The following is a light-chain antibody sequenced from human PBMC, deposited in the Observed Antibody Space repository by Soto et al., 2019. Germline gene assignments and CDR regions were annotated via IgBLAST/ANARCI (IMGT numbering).Light chain of an antibody. CDR1: SSNVGSLS. J-gene: IGLJ1*01. Sequence: QSVLTQPPSASGTPGQRVTISCSGSSSNVGSLSVDWHQHLPGTAPKLLIYSNNQRPSGVPDRFSGSKSGTSASLAISGLQSEDEADYYCAAWDDSLNGLYVFGTGTKLTVL. CDR2: SNN. CDR3: AAWDDSLNGLYV. V-gene: IGLV1-44*01.